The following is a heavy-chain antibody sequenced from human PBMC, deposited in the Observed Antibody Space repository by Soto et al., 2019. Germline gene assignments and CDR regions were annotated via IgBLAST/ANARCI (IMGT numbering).Heavy chain of an antibody. V-gene: IGHV4-4*02. CDR1: GVSVSETYW. CDR3: ARHVGVPGKRGFDY. CDR2: ISHRGTP. Sequence: QVHLQESGPGLVEPSETLSLTCAVSGVSVSETYWWSWVRQPPGKGLEWIGEISHRGTPHYNASLWSRVSMSTDTSRNQISLTLMSVTAADSASYFCARHVGVPGKRGFDYWGQGTLVTVSS. D-gene: IGHD2-2*01. J-gene: IGHJ4*02.